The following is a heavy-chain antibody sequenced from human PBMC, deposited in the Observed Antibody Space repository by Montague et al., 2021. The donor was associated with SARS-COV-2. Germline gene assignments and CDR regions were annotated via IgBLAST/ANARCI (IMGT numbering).Heavy chain of an antibody. V-gene: IGHV4-59*01. D-gene: IGHD3-3*01. CDR1: GGSITNYH. CDR3: ARGLDDDGIGYLRRGWFDP. J-gene: IGHJ5*02. CDR2: IYYSGST. Sequence: SETLSLTCTVSGGSITNYHWTWIRQPPGKGLEWIGHIYYSGSTNFSPSLKGRGTMSIDASKNQFSLRLNSVTAADTAVYFCARGLDDDGIGYLRRGWFDPWGQGTLVTVSS.